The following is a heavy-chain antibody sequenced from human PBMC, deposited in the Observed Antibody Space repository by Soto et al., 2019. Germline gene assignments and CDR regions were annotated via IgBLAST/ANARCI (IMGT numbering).Heavy chain of an antibody. J-gene: IGHJ4*02. CDR3: ARGQSIVAAIDYFDY. D-gene: IGHD5-12*01. Sequence: TLSLTCSVSGAYVSSAGYSWSWIRQPPGKGLEWIGYVYQSVRTYGSVTTSYNPSLKSRVTISVDRSTNQFSLKLISVTAAETAVYFCARGQSIVAAIDYFDYWGQGSLVTVSS. CDR2: VYQSVRT. CDR1: GAYVSSAGYS. V-gene: IGHV4-30-2*01.